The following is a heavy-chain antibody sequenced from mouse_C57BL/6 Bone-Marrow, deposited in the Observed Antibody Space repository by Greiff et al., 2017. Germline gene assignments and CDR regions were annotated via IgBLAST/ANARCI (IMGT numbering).Heavy chain of an antibody. Sequence: DVQLQESGGGLVQPGGSMKLSCAASGFTFSDAWMDWVRQSPEKGLEWVAEIRNKANNHATYYAESVKGRFTISRDDSKSSVYLQMNSLRAEDTGIYYCTRLDGYDEAVYAMDYWGQGTSVTVSS. D-gene: IGHD2-2*01. CDR1: GFTFSDAW. CDR3: TRLDGYDEAVYAMDY. CDR2: IRNKANNHAT. J-gene: IGHJ4*01. V-gene: IGHV6-6*01.